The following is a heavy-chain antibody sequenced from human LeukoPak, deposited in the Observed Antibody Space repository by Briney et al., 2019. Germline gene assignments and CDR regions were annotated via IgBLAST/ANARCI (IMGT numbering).Heavy chain of an antibody. CDR3: AREGDCNIGSCLNRFDP. J-gene: IGHJ5*02. CDR1: GGSINSGNYY. D-gene: IGHD2/OR15-2a*01. Sequence: PSETLSLTCTVSGGSINSGNYYWSWIRQPAGKGLEWIGRIYISGSTNYNPSLKSRVTISVDTSKNQFSLKLGSVTAADTAVYYCAREGDCNIGSCLNRFDPWGQGTLVTVSS. CDR2: IYISGST. V-gene: IGHV4-61*02.